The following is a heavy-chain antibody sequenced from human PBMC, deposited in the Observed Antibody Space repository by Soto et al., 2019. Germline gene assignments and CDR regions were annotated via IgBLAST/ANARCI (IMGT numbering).Heavy chain of an antibody. CDR3: AVLRGVYYYDSSGYYSYFDY. J-gene: IGHJ4*02. CDR1: GGTFSSYA. Sequence: SVKVSCKASGGTFSSYAISWVRQAPGQGLEWMGGIIPIFGTANYAQKFQGRVTITADKSTSTAYMELSSLRSEDTAVYYCAVLRGVYYYDSSGYYSYFDYWGQGTLVTVSS. D-gene: IGHD3-22*01. CDR2: IIPIFGTA. V-gene: IGHV1-69*06.